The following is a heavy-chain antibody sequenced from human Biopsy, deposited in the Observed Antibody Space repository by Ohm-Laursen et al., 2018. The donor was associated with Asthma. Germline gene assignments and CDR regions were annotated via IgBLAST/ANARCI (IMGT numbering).Heavy chain of an antibody. Sequence: GTLSLTCTVSGRSISNFYWSWIWQPPGKGLEWIGDIYYSGTTNYNPSLKSRVTISVDTSKNQFSLQLKSVTAADTAVYFCARKLRSLGAFDYWGQGTLVTVSS. D-gene: IGHD3-16*01. J-gene: IGHJ4*02. CDR2: IYYSGTT. CDR3: ARKLRSLGAFDY. CDR1: GRSISNFY. V-gene: IGHV4-59*01.